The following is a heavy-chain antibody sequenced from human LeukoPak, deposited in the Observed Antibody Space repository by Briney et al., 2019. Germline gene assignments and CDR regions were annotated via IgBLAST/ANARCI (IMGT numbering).Heavy chain of an antibody. V-gene: IGHV1-2*04. J-gene: IGHJ4*02. Sequence: ASVKVSCKASGYTFTSYAMHWVRQAPGQRLEWMGWINPNSGGTNYAQKFQGWVTMTRDTSISTAYMELSRLRSDDTAVYYCASGLAAADAFDYWGQGTLVTVSS. CDR2: INPNSGGT. CDR1: GYTFTSYA. CDR3: ASGLAAADAFDY. D-gene: IGHD6-13*01.